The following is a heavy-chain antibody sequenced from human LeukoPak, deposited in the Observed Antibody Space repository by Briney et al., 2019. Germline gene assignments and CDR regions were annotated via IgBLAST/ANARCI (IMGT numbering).Heavy chain of an antibody. CDR2: VSAHELDK. Sequence: PGTSLRLSCEASGFAFSSYAMHWVRQGPGKGLEWLAVVSAHELDKFYADSVKGRFTISRDNAKNALFLQMNNLRAEDTAFYYCARGEWDLRDWGQGTLVTVSS. CDR1: GFAFSSYA. D-gene: IGHD1-26*01. V-gene: IGHV3-30*04. J-gene: IGHJ4*02. CDR3: ARGEWDLRD.